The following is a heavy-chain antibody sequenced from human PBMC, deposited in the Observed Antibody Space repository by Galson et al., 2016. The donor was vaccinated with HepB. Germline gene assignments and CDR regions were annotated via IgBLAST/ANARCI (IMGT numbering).Heavy chain of an antibody. CDR3: ARDRGVYVYYSYGMDV. D-gene: IGHD2-8*01. CDR1: GFTFGRHG. CDR2: IWYDGSNK. Sequence: SLRLSCAASGFTFGRHGMHWVRQAPGKGPEWVAVIWYDGSNKYYADSVKGRFTISRDNSENTVYLQMNSLRADDTAVYYCARDRGVYVYYSYGMDVWGQGTTVAASS. V-gene: IGHV3-33*01. J-gene: IGHJ6*02.